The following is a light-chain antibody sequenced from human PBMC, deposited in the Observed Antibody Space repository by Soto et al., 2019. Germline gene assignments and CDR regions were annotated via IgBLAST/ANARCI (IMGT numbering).Light chain of an antibody. Sequence: IVLTQSPGTLSLSPGERTTLSCRASQSISRYLAWYQQKPGHGPRLLIYGASSRATGTPDRFSGSGSGTDFTLTINRLEPEDFALYYCQQYGSSPPTFGQGTKVEIK. CDR3: QQYGSSPPT. J-gene: IGKJ1*01. CDR1: QSISRY. V-gene: IGKV3-20*01. CDR2: GAS.